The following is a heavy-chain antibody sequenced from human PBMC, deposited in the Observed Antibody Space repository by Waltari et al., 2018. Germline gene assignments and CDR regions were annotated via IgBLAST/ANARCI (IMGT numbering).Heavy chain of an antibody. D-gene: IGHD3-16*01. V-gene: IGHV3-15*01. CDR2: IKSKTDGGTT. CDR1: GFTFNTAW. J-gene: IGHJ4*02. Sequence: EVQVVVSGGGLVKPGGSLRLSCAASGFTFNTAWMSWVRQAPGTGLGLVGRIKSKTDGGTTDFATPVKGRFSISRDDSKNTLSLQMNSLKTEDTAMYYCTTGGAYFPFWGQGTLVTVSS. CDR3: TTGGAYFPF.